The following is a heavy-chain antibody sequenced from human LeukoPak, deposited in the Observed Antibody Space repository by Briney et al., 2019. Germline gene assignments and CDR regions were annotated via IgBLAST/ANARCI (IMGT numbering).Heavy chain of an antibody. J-gene: IGHJ4*02. V-gene: IGHV3-23*01. CDR2: ISGTGLTT. Sequence: PGGSLRLSCSASGFTFSIYAMNWVRQAPGKGLEWVSAISGTGLTTYYADSVKGRFTISRDNSKNTLHLQMNSLRAEDTAVYYCAKRGLTGYKEAFDYWGQGTLVTVSS. D-gene: IGHD3-9*01. CDR3: AKRGLTGYKEAFDY. CDR1: GFTFSIYA.